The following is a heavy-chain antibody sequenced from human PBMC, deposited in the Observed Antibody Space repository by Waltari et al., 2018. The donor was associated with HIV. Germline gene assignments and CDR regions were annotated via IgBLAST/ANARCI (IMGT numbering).Heavy chain of an antibody. J-gene: IGHJ1*01. CDR2: INSDGSSI. V-gene: IGHV3-74*01. CDR1: RFTLTRYW. D-gene: IGHD3-10*01. CDR3: AKEAGDRGYFQH. Sequence: EVQLVESGGNLVQPGGSLRLSCAVSRFTLTRYWMHWVRQAPGKGLAWVSRINSDGSSIRYADSVKGRFTISRDNAKNTLYLQMNSLRDEDTAVYYCAKEAGDRGYFQHWGQGTLVTVSS.